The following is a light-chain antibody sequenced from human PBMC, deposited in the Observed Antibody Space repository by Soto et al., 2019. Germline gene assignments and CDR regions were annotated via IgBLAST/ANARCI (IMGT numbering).Light chain of an antibody. J-gene: IGLJ2*01. CDR1: SSNIGSNY. Sequence: QSVLTQPPSASGTPGQRVTISCSGSSSNIGSNYVYWYQQLPGTAPKLLIYRNNQRPSGVPDRFSGSKSGTSASLAISGLRSEDGADYYCAAWDDSLRGPVLGGGTKLTVL. CDR3: AAWDDSLRGPV. V-gene: IGLV1-47*01. CDR2: RNN.